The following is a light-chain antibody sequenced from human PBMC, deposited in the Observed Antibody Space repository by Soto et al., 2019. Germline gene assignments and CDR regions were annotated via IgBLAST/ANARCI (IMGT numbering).Light chain of an antibody. Sequence: DIQMTQSPSSLSASVGDRVTITCRASQSISSYLHWYQQKPGKAPKLLIYSASSLQSGVPSRFSGCGSGTDLNLTISSLQPEDFATYDCQYSYSTPYTFGQGTKLESK. CDR1: QSISSY. CDR2: SAS. V-gene: IGKV1-39*01. J-gene: IGKJ2*01. CDR3: QYSYSTPYT.